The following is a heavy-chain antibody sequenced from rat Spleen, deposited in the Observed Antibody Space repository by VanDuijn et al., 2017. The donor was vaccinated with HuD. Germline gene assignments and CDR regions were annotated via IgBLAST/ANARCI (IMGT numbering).Heavy chain of an antibody. CDR2: LNSAGTP. Sequence: VQLQESGPGLVKPSQSLSLTCSVTAYSIISSYRWNWIRKFPGNKLEWMGHLNSAGTPSYNPALKSRISITRDTSKNQFFLHVNSVSTEDTATYYCARSRYNNYVMDAWGQGASVTVSA. D-gene: IGHD1-10*01. J-gene: IGHJ4*01. CDR3: ARSRYNNYVMDA. V-gene: IGHV3-3*01. CDR1: AYSIISSYR.